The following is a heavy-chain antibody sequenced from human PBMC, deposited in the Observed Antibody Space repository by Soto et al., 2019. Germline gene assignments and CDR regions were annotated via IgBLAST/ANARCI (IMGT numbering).Heavy chain of an antibody. CDR3: ARDLAAAGTDYYGMDV. V-gene: IGHV1-69*13. D-gene: IGHD6-13*01. Sequence: ASVKVSCKASGGTFSSYAISWVRQAPGQGLEWMGGIIPIFGTANYAQKFQGRVTITADESTSTAYMELSSLRSEDTAVYYCARDLAAAGTDYYGMDVWGQGTTVTVSS. CDR2: IIPIFGTA. J-gene: IGHJ6*02. CDR1: GGTFSSYA.